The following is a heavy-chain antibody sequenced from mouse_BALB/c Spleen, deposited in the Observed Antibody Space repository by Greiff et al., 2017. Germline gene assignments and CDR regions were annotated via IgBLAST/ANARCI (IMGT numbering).Heavy chain of an antibody. CDR3: TRSGGNSWFAY. CDR2: INPSNGGT. Sequence: VQLQQSGAELVKPGASVKLSCKASGYTFTSYYMYWVKQRPGQGLEWIGEINPSNGGTNFNEKFKSKATLTVDKSSSTAYMQLSSLTSEDSAVYYCTRSGGNSWFAYWGQGTLVTVSA. V-gene: IGHV1S81*02. CDR1: GYTFTSYY. D-gene: IGHD2-1*01. J-gene: IGHJ3*01.